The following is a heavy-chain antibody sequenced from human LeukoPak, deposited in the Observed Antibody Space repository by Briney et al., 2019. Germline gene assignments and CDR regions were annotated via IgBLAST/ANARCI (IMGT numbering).Heavy chain of an antibody. CDR3: ARGSAGNSYYYGMDV. CDR2: ITNSGSTT. Sequence: GGSLRLSCAASGFTFSNYEMNWVRQAPGKELEGVSYITNSGSTTYYADSVKGRFTISRDNAKNSLYLQMSSLRVEDTAVYYCARGSAGNSYYYGMDVWGQGTTVTVSS. CDR1: GFTFSNYE. V-gene: IGHV3-48*03. J-gene: IGHJ6*02.